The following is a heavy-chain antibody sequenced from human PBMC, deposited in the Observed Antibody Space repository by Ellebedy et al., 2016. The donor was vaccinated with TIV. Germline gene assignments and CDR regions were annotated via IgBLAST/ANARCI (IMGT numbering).Heavy chain of an antibody. J-gene: IGHJ4*02. Sequence: PGGSLRLSCSASGFTFSSYSMNWVRQAPGKGLEWVSYISSSSSTIYYADSVKGRFTISRDNAKNSLYLQMNSLRAEDTAVYYCARQPHPSHTVVVTASDYWGQGTLVTVSS. V-gene: IGHV3-48*01. CDR3: ARQPHPSHTVVVTASDY. CDR1: GFTFSSYS. CDR2: ISSSSSTI. D-gene: IGHD2-21*02.